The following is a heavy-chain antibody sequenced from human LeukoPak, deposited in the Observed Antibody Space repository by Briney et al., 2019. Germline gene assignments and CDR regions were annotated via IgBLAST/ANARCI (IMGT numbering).Heavy chain of an antibody. V-gene: IGHV4-39*07. Sequence: SETLSLTCTVSGGSISSSSYYWGWIRQPPGKGLEWIGSIYYSGSTYYNPSLKSRVTISVDTSKNQFSLKLSSVTAADTAVYYCARDIISTPEPGGDGYNNYYYYYMDVWGKGTTVTVSS. D-gene: IGHD5-24*01. CDR3: ARDIISTPEPGGDGYNNYYYYYMDV. CDR1: GGSISSSSYY. J-gene: IGHJ6*03. CDR2: IYYSGST.